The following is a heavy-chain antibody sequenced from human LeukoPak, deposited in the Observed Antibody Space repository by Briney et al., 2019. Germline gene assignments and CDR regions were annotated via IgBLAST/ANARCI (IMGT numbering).Heavy chain of an antibody. Sequence: SETLSLTCTVSGGSITTYNWIWIRQTPGQALEWIGHIYSSGATKYNPSLKSRATILLDTSKNQLSLELSSVSAADTAVYYCARRTPGPQLDEYVAYFFDHWGQGTQVTVSS. CDR1: GGSITTYN. D-gene: IGHD2-2*01. V-gene: IGHV4-4*09. CDR2: IYSSGAT. J-gene: IGHJ4*02. CDR3: ARRTPGPQLDEYVAYFFDH.